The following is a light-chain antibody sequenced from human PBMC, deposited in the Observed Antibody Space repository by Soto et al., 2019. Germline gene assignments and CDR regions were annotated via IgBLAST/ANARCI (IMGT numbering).Light chain of an antibody. V-gene: IGLV2-14*01. J-gene: IGLJ2*01. Sequence: QSVLTQPASVSGSPGQSITISCTGTSSDVGGYNYVSWYQQHPGKAPKLMIYDVSNRPSGVSNRFSGAKSGNTASLTISVLQAEDEADYYCSSYTSSSTLVVFGGWTTVPVL. CDR3: SSYTSSSTLVV. CDR2: DVS. CDR1: SSDVGGYNY.